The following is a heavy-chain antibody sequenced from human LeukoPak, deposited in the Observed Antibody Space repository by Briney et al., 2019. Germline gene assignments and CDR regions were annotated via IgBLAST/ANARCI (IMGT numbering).Heavy chain of an antibody. V-gene: IGHV3-7*01. CDR1: GFTFSTYW. D-gene: IGHD6-13*01. Sequence: GGSLRLSCAASGFTFSTYWMSWVRQAPGKGLEWVANIKQDGSEKYNVDSVKGRFTISRDNAKNSLYLQMNRLRGEDTAMYYCARDSAGNDYWGQGTLGTVSS. CDR2: IKQDGSEK. CDR3: ARDSAGNDY. J-gene: IGHJ4*02.